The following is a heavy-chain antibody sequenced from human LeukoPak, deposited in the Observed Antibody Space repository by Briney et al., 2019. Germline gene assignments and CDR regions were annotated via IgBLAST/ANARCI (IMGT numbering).Heavy chain of an antibody. J-gene: IGHJ6*03. CDR1: GFAFSSYW. Sequence: SGGSLRLSCAASGFAFSSYWMSWVRQAPGKGLEWVANIKQDGSEKYYVDSVKGRFTISRDNAENSLYLQMNSLRAEDTAVYYCARCSSSWYDYYYYMDVWGKGTTVTVSS. D-gene: IGHD6-13*01. V-gene: IGHV3-7*01. CDR3: ARCSSSWYDYYYYMDV. CDR2: IKQDGSEK.